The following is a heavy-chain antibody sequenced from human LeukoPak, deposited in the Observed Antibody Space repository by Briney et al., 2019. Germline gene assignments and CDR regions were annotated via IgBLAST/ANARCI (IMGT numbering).Heavy chain of an antibody. CDR1: GFTLSSYA. Sequence: GGSLRLSCAASGFTLSSYAMSWVRQAPGKGLEGVSAISGRGGSTYYADSVKGRFTISRDKSKSTLYLQTKRLRAEHTAVYYCAKGSERWLKSGYDFDIWGQGTMVTVSS. D-gene: IGHD5-24*01. V-gene: IGHV3-23*01. CDR3: AKGSERWLKSGYDFDI. CDR2: ISGRGGST. J-gene: IGHJ3*02.